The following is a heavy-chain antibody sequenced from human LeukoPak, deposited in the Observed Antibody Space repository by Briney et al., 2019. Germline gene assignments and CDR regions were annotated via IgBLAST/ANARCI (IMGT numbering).Heavy chain of an antibody. CDR1: GYTFTSYD. D-gene: IGHD5-18*01. CDR3: ARGGSGYSYGLDAFDI. J-gene: IGHJ3*02. V-gene: IGHV1-8*01. Sequence: ASVKVSCKASGYTFTSYDINWVRQATGQGLERMGWMNPNSGNTGYAQKFQGRVTMTRNTSISTAYMELSSLRSEDTAVYYCARGGSGYSYGLDAFDIWGQGTMVTVSS. CDR2: MNPNSGNT.